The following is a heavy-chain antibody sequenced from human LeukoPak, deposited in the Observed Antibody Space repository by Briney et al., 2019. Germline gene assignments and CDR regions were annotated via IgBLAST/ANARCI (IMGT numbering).Heavy chain of an antibody. J-gene: IGHJ4*02. CDR2: ISPSGGST. CDR1: GYTFTGYW. CDR3: ARDWELLYYFDY. Sequence: ASVKLSCKAFGYTFTGYWMHWVRQAPGQGPEWMGVISPSGGSTIYAQKFKGRVTLTRDMSTSTDYLELSSLRSDDTAVYYCARDWELLYYFDYWGQGTLVTVSS. D-gene: IGHD1-26*01. V-gene: IGHV1-46*01.